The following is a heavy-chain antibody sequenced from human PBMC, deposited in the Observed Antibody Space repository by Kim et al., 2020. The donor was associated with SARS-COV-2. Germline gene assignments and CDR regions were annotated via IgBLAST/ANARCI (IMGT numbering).Heavy chain of an antibody. Sequence: GGSLRLSCTASGFTFGDYAMSWFRQAPGKGLEWVGFIRSKAYGGTTEYAASVKGRFTISRDDSKSIAYLQMNSLKTEDTAVYYCTRDPASVVVVPAATTRFDYWGQGTLVTVSS. CDR1: GFTFGDYA. CDR3: TRDPASVVVVPAATTRFDY. CDR2: IRSKAYGGTT. J-gene: IGHJ4*02. V-gene: IGHV3-49*03. D-gene: IGHD2-2*01.